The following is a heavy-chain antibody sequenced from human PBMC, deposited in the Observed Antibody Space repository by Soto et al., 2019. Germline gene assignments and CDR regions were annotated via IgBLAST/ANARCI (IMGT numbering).Heavy chain of an antibody. J-gene: IGHJ4*02. D-gene: IGHD6-19*01. CDR1: GGSISSYY. CDR3: ARHGRGSQWPPDY. CDR2: IYYSGST. Sequence: TSETLSLTCTVSGGSISSYYWSWIRQPPGKGLEWIGYIYYSGSTNYNPSLKSRVTISVDTSKNQFSLKLSSVTAADTAMYYCARHGRGSQWPPDYWGQGTLVTVSS. V-gene: IGHV4-59*01.